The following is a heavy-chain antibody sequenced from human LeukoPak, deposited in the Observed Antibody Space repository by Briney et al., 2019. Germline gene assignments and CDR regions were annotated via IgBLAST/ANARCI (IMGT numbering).Heavy chain of an antibody. D-gene: IGHD3-9*01. CDR1: GPTFSTYT. CDR2: ISSGSSYI. J-gene: IGHJ4*02. V-gene: IGHV3-21*06. Sequence: AGGSLRLSCAASGPTFSTYTMNWVRQAPGKGLEWVSSISSGSSYIYYADSMKGRFTVSRDNAKNSLYLQMNSLKAEDTAVYFCASHYDIDYWGQGTLVTVSS. CDR3: ASHYDIDY.